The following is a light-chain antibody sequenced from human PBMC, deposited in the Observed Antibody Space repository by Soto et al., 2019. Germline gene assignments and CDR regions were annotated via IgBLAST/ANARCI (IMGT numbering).Light chain of an antibody. Sequence: DIQMTQSPSTLSASVGXRVTITCRASQTIDSWLAWYQQRPGKPPNLLIYKASTLASGVPSRFSGSGSGTEFTLTINSLQPDDFATYYCQQYHIYSGTFGQGTKV. CDR3: QQYHIYSGT. CDR1: QTIDSW. J-gene: IGKJ1*01. V-gene: IGKV1-5*03. CDR2: KAS.